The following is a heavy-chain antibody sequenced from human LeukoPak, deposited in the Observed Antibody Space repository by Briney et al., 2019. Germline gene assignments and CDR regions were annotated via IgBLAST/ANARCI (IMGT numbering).Heavy chain of an antibody. D-gene: IGHD4-23*01. J-gene: IGHJ4*02. Sequence: PGGSLRLSCAASGFTFGNYWMNWVRQAPGKGLEWVAIISYDGSNKYYADSVKGRFTISRDNSKNMLYLQMNSLRAEDTAVYYCASESGPGVTLDYWGQGTLVTVSS. V-gene: IGHV3-30-3*01. CDR3: ASESGPGVTLDY. CDR2: ISYDGSNK. CDR1: GFTFGNYW.